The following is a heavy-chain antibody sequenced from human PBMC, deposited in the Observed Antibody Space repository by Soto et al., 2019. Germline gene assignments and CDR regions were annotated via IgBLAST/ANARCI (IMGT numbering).Heavy chain of an antibody. CDR3: ARDRITMIVVADAFDI. V-gene: IGHV3-30-3*01. D-gene: IGHD3-22*01. Sequence: QVQLVESGGGGVQPGRSLRLSCAASGFTFGGYAMHWVRQAPGKGLGWVAVISYDGSNKYYADSVKGRFTISRDNSKNTLYLQMNSLRAEDTAVYYCARDRITMIVVADAFDIWGQGTMVTVSS. J-gene: IGHJ3*02. CDR1: GFTFGGYA. CDR2: ISYDGSNK.